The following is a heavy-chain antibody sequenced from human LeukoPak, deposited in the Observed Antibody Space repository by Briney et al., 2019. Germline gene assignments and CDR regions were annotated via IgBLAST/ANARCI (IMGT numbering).Heavy chain of an antibody. CDR3: ARNGLLWFGELFSSWFDP. Sequence: GGSLRLSCAASGFTFSSYGMSWVRQAPGKGLEWVSAISGSGGSTYYADSVKGRFTISRDNSKNTLYLQMNSLRAEDTAVYYCARNGLLWFGELFSSWFDPWGQGTLVTVSS. D-gene: IGHD3-10*01. V-gene: IGHV3-23*01. CDR1: GFTFSSYG. CDR2: ISGSGGST. J-gene: IGHJ5*02.